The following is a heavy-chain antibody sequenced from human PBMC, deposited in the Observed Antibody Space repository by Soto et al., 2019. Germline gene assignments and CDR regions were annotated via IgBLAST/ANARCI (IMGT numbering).Heavy chain of an antibody. V-gene: IGHV5-51*01. CDR2: IYPGDSDT. D-gene: IGHD7-27*01. Sequence: GESLKISCKGSGYSFTSYWIGWVRQMPGKGLEWMGIIYPGDSDTRYSPSFQGQVTISADKSISTAYLQWSSLKASDTAMYYCARLGKESYYYYGMDVCGQRTTVTVSS. CDR3: ARLGKESYYYYGMDV. J-gene: IGHJ6*02. CDR1: GYSFTSYW.